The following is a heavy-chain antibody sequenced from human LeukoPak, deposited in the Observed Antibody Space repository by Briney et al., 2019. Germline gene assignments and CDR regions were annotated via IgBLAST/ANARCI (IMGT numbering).Heavy chain of an antibody. CDR2: ISSNGGST. J-gene: IGHJ4*02. CDR3: ARTYYYDSSGYYLDY. Sequence: PGRSLRPSCAASGSSFSSYAVHWVRQAPGKGLEYVSAISSNGGSTYYANSVKGRFTISRDNAKNTLYRQMGSLRAEDMAGYYCARTYYYDSSGYYLDYWGQGTLVTVSS. D-gene: IGHD3-22*01. CDR1: GSSFSSYA. V-gene: IGHV3-64*01.